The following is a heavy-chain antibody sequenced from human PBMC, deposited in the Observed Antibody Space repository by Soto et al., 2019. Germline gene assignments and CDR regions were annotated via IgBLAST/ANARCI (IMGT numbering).Heavy chain of an antibody. J-gene: IGHJ6*02. CDR1: GGSISSSSYY. CDR2: IYYSGST. V-gene: IGHV4-39*07. CDR3: ARGFRGPDYYDSSGYSGLDYYYYGMDV. Sequence: PSETLSLTCTVSGGSISSSSYYWGWIRQPPGKGLEWIGSIYYSGSTYYNPSLKSRVTISVDTSKNQFSLKLSSVTAADTAVYYCARGFRGPDYYDSSGYSGLDYYYYGMDVWGQGTTVTVSS. D-gene: IGHD3-22*01.